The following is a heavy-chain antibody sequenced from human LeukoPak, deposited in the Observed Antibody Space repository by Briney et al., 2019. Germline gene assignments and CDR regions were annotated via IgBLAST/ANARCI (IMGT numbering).Heavy chain of an antibody. D-gene: IGHD4-17*01. CDR3: ARDPNGDHIGAFDM. Sequence: GGSLRLSCITSGVTFSNFAMIWVRQAPGRGLEWVSAIRGSGGTTFYADSVKGRFTISRDNSKNTLCLQMNTLRADDTAVYYCARDPNGDHIGAFDMRGQGTKVTVSS. J-gene: IGHJ3*02. V-gene: IGHV3-23*01. CDR1: GVTFSNFA. CDR2: IRGSGGTT.